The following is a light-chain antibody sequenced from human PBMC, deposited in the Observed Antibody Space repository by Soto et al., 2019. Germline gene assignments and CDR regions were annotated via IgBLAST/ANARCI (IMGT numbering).Light chain of an antibody. CDR1: QGRVFKDGNTY. Sequence: DVVMTQSPLSLPVTLGQPASISCRSSQGRVFKDGNTYLSWFQQRPGQSPRRLIHKVSNRDSGVPDRFSGSGSGTEFTLKITRGEAEDVGVYYCLQCTHRPHTFGQGTKVEIK. CDR3: LQCTHRPHT. V-gene: IGKV2-30*01. CDR2: KVS. J-gene: IGKJ1*01.